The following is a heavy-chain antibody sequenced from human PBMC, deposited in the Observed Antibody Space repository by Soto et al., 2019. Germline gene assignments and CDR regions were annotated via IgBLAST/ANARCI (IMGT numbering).Heavy chain of an antibody. J-gene: IGHJ6*02. CDR3: ARVGDNRSGWRYYYYYGMDV. D-gene: IGHD6-19*01. Sequence: GGSLRLSCAASGFTFSSYGMPWVRQAPGKGLEWVAVIWYDGSNKYYADSVKGRFTISRDNSKNTLYLQMNSLRAEDTAVYYCARVGDNRSGWRYYYYYGMDVWGQGTTVTVSS. CDR1: GFTFSSYG. V-gene: IGHV3-33*01. CDR2: IWYDGSNK.